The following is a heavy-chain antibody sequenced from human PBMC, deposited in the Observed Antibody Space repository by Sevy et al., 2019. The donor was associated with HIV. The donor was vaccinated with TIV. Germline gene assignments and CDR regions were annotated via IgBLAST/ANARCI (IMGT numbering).Heavy chain of an antibody. J-gene: IGHJ3*02. CDR3: AREIPDYVSAYYSVDAFDI. Sequence: ASVKVSCKASGGSFSNFPVSWVRQAPGQGLEWMGMIISKFGTTDYEQKFQGRVTITADESRTTAYMELTSLRSEDTAVYYCAREIPDYVSAYYSVDAFDIWGQGTKVTVSS. CDR2: IISKFGTT. CDR1: GGSFSNFP. D-gene: IGHD3-22*01. V-gene: IGHV1-69*13.